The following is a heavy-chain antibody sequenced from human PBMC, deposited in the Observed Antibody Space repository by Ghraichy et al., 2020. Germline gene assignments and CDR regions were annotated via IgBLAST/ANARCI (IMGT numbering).Heavy chain of an antibody. J-gene: IGHJ4*02. CDR3: VRDTNWSHLN. D-gene: IGHD1-1*01. CDR2: ISSNSAKA. Sequence: GGSLRLSCAASGFTFTSYSMNWVRQAPGKGLQWLAYISSNSAKASYADSVKGRVTISRDNGRDSVYLQMNSLRDEDTAVYYCVRDTNWSHLNWGQGALVTVSS. V-gene: IGHV3-48*02. CDR1: GFTFTSYS.